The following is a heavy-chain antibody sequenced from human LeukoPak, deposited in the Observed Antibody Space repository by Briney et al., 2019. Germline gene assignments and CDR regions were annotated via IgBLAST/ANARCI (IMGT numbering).Heavy chain of an antibody. V-gene: IGHV4-39*07. Sequence: SQTLSLTCTVSGGSISSNNYYWGWVRQPGGTGLEWIVEINHSGSTNYNPSLKSRVTKSVNTAKNQCSLTLISVTAAVTAVYYCARGGIMAAAGLGHGYWGQGTLVTVSS. CDR1: GGSISSNNYY. D-gene: IGHD6-13*01. J-gene: IGHJ4*02. CDR3: ARGGIMAAAGLGHGY. CDR2: INHSGST.